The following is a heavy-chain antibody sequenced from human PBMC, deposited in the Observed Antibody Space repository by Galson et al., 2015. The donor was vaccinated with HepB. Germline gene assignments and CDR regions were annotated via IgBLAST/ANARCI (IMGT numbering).Heavy chain of an antibody. J-gene: IGHJ6*02. Sequence: SLRLSCAASGFTFDRYAMHWVRQAPGKGLEWVGFISYDGSNDYYTESVKGRLTISRDNSKNILYLQMNSLRAEDTAVYYCARDKDIVGATTDFYFYYGMDVWGQGTTVTVSS. D-gene: IGHD1-26*01. CDR1: GFTFDRYA. CDR3: ARDKDIVGATTDFYFYYGMDV. CDR2: ISYDGSND. V-gene: IGHV3-30-3*01.